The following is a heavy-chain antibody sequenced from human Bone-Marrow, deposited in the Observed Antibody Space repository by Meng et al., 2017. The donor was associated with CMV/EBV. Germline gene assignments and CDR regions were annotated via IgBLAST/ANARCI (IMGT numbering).Heavy chain of an antibody. CDR3: AADVEMEGYYFDY. Sequence: SVKVSCKASGFTFTSSAVQWVRQARGQRLEWIGWIVVGSGNTNYAQKFQERVTITRDMSTSTAYMELSSLRSEDTAVYYCAADVEMEGYYFDYWGQGTLVTVYS. V-gene: IGHV1-58*01. CDR2: IVVGSGNT. CDR1: GFTFTSSA. J-gene: IGHJ4*02. D-gene: IGHD5-24*01.